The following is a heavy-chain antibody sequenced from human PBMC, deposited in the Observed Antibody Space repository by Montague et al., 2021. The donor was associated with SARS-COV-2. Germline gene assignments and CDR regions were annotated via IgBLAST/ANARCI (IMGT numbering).Heavy chain of an antibody. J-gene: IGHJ5*02. D-gene: IGHD3-10*01. CDR2: IYYSGGI. Sequence: SETLSLTCTVSGDSMSDHYWSWIRQPPGKGLELLAYIYYSGGINSNASLKSGVSMSVDTSKNQFSLKLTSVTAADTAVYFCAGAVSVRRAVNWFDLWGQGPLVTVSS. CDR1: GDSMSDHY. V-gene: IGHV4-59*11. CDR3: AGAVSVRRAVNWFDL.